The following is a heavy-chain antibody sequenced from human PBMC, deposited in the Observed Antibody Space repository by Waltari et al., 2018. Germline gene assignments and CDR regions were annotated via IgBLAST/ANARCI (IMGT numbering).Heavy chain of an antibody. D-gene: IGHD2-15*01. CDR2: INHSGST. J-gene: IGHJ4*02. Sequence: QVQLQQWGAGLLKPSETLSLTCAVYGGSFSGYYWSWIRQPPGKGLEWIGEINHSGSTNYNPSLKSRVTISVDTSKNQFSLKLSSVTAADTAVYYCARGAPTWSWGQGTLVTVSS. CDR1: GGSFSGYY. CDR3: ARGAPTWS. V-gene: IGHV4-34*01.